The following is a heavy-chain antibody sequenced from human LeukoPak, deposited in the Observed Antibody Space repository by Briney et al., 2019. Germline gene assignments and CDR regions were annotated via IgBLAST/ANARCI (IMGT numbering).Heavy chain of an antibody. V-gene: IGHV1-8*03. CDR3: ARDQASRSGFGSYPDV. J-gene: IGHJ6*02. CDR1: GYTFTSYD. CDR2: VNPNSGNT. D-gene: IGHD3-16*02. Sequence: ASVKVSCKASGYTFTSYDINWVRQATGQGLEWMGWVNPNSGNTGYAQKFQGRVTITRNTPISTAYMELSSLRSEDTAVYYCARDQASRSGFGSYPDVWGQGTTVTVSS.